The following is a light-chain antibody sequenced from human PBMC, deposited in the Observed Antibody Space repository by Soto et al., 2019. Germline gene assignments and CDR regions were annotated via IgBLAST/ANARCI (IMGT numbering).Light chain of an antibody. CDR3: QSYDSSIRNWV. CDR1: SGSIASNY. V-gene: IGLV6-57*04. CDR2: EDN. J-gene: IGLJ3*02. Sequence: NFMLTQPHSVSESPGKTVTITFTRSSGSIASNYVQWYQQRPGSAPTTVIYEDNQRPSGVPDRFSGSIDSSSNSASLTISGLKTEDEADYYCQSYDSSIRNWVFGGGTKLTVL.